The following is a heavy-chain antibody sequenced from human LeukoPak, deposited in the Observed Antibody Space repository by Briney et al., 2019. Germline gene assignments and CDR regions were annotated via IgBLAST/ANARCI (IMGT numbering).Heavy chain of an antibody. J-gene: IGHJ6*02. V-gene: IGHV1-69*13. Sequence: GASVKVSCKASGGTFSSYAISWVRQAPGQGLEWMGGIIPIFGTANYAQKFQGRVTITADESTSTAYMELSSLRSEDTAVYYCARSTPPYDFWSGYPYYYYGMDVWGQGTTVTVSS. D-gene: IGHD3-3*01. CDR2: IIPIFGTA. CDR1: GGTFSSYA. CDR3: ARSTPPYDFWSGYPYYYYGMDV.